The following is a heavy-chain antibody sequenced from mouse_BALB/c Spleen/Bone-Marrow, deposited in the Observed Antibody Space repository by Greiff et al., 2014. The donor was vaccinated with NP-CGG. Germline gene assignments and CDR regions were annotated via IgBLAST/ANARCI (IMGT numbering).Heavy chain of an antibody. D-gene: IGHD1-1*01. CDR3: APYYYGSSQFAY. J-gene: IGHJ3*01. V-gene: IGHV14-3*02. CDR2: VDPANGNT. Sequence: EVQLQQSGAELVKPGASVKLSCTASGFNIKDTYMHWVKQRPEQGLEWIGRVDPANGNTNYDPKFQGKATITADASSNTAYLQLSSMTSEGTAVYYCAPYYYGSSQFAYWGQGTLVTVSA. CDR1: GFNIKDTY.